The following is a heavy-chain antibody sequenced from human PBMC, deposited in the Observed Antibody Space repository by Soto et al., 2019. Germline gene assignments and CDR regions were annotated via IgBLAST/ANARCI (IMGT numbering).Heavy chain of an antibody. V-gene: IGHV1-46*01. CDR2: INPSGGST. J-gene: IGHJ4*02. Sequence: ASVKVSCKASGYTFTSYYMHWVRQAPEQGLEWMGIINPSGGSTSYAQKFQGRVTMTRDTSTSTVYMELGSLRSEDTAVYYCARVKKAYYYDSSGGYYFDYWGQGTLVTVS. D-gene: IGHD3-22*01. CDR1: GYTFTSYY. CDR3: ARVKKAYYYDSSGGYYFDY.